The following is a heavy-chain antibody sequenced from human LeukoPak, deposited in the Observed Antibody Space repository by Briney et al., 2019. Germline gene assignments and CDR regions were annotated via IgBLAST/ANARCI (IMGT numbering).Heavy chain of an antibody. J-gene: IGHJ4*02. CDR3: ARALGYFDYLYYFDY. CDR2: IYYSGST. Sequence: SETLSLTCTVSGYSISSGYYWGWIRQPPGKGLEWIGYIYYSGSTNYNPSLKSRVTISVDTSKNQFSLKLSSVTAADTAVYYCARALGYFDYLYYFDYWGQGTLVTVSS. V-gene: IGHV4-61*01. D-gene: IGHD3-9*01. CDR1: GYSISSGYY.